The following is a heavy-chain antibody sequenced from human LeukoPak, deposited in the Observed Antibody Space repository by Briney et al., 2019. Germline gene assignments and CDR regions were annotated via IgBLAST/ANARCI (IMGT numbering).Heavy chain of an antibody. J-gene: IGHJ6*02. CDR1: GYSLISYD. D-gene: IGHD2-15*01. V-gene: IGHV1-8*01. CDR2: MNPNSGRT. Sequence: GGPVKVSCKASGYSLISYDINWVRQAAGQGLEWMGWMNPNSGRTGYAQTFQDRVTMTRDTSLNTAYMELSSLKSEDTAIYYCAREGLPYAMDVWGQGTTVTVSS. CDR3: AREGLPYAMDV.